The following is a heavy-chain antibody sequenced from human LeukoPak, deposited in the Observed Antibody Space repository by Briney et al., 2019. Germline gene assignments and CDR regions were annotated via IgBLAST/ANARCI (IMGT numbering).Heavy chain of an antibody. CDR1: GFTFSSYG. J-gene: IGHJ6*04. D-gene: IGHD2-2*01. Sequence: GGSLRLSCEGSGFTFSSYGMHWVRQAPGKGLEWVALISYDGSKKNYADSVKGRFIISRDNSKNTVYLQMTRLTAEDTAVYYCARKQLPLYYFYYGMDVWGNGTTVSVSS. CDR3: ARKQLPLYYFYYGMDV. V-gene: IGHV3-30*03. CDR2: ISYDGSKK.